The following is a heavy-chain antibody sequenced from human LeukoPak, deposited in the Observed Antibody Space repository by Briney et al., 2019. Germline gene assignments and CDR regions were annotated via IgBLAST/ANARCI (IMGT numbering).Heavy chain of an antibody. D-gene: IGHD5-18*01. CDR1: GFTFSSYG. V-gene: IGHV3-30*03. J-gene: IGHJ4*02. CDR2: ISYDGSNK. CDR3: ARHRDVDTAMVSYQDY. Sequence: GGSLRLSCAASGFTFSSYGMRWVRQAPGKGLEWVAVISYDGSNKYYADSVKGRFTISRDNSKNTLYLQMNSLRAEDTAVYYCARHRDVDTAMVSYQDYWGQGTLVTVSS.